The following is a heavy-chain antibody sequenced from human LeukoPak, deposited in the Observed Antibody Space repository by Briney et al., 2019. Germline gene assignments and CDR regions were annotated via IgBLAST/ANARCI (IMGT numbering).Heavy chain of an antibody. V-gene: IGHV1-69*05. CDR2: IIPIFGTA. CDR3: ARAPYSSGWRSYWYFDL. CDR1: GATFSSYA. D-gene: IGHD6-19*01. J-gene: IGHJ2*01. Sequence: ASVKVSCKASGATFSSYAISWVRQAPGQGLEWMGGIIPIFGTANYAQKFQGRVTITTDESTSTAYMELSSLGSEDTAVYYCARAPYSSGWRSYWYFDLWGRGTLVTVSS.